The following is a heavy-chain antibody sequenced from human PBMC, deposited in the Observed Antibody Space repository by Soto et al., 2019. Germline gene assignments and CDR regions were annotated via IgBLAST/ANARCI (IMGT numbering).Heavy chain of an antibody. CDR2: IYYSGST. CDR3: ARVSVVPAARMAPWFGP. D-gene: IGHD2-2*01. J-gene: IGHJ5*02. V-gene: IGHV4-59*01. Sequence: PSETPSLTCTVSGGSISSYYWSWIRQPPGKGLEWIRYIYYSGSTNYNPSLKSRVTISVDTSKNQFSLKLSSVTAADTAVYYCARVSVVPAARMAPWFGPWGQGTLVTVSS. CDR1: GGSISSYY.